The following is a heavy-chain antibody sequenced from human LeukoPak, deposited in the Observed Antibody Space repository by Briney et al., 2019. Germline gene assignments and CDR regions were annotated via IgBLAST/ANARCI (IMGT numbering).Heavy chain of an antibody. J-gene: IGHJ4*02. Sequence: ASVKVSCKASGYTFTGYYMHWVRQAPGQGLEWMGWINPNSGGTNYAQKFQGRVTMTRDTSISTASMELSRLRSDDTAVYYCARDTHCSTTSCQSGSLDYWGQGTLVTVSS. V-gene: IGHV1-2*02. CDR2: INPNSGGT. CDR3: ARDTHCSTTSCQSGSLDY. CDR1: GYTFTGYY. D-gene: IGHD2-2*01.